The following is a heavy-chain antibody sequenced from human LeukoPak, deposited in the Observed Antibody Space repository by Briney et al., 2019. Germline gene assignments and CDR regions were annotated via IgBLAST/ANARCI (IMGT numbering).Heavy chain of an antibody. V-gene: IGHV4-30-2*01. CDR2: IYHSGST. CDR3: ARLIAVAPYFDY. D-gene: IGHD6-19*01. Sequence: SETLSLTCAVSGGSISSGGYSWSWIRQPPGKGLEWIGYIYHSGSTYHNPSLKSRVTISVDRSKNQFSLKLSSVTAADTAVYYCARLIAVAPYFDYWGQGTLVTVSS. J-gene: IGHJ4*02. CDR1: GGSISSGGYS.